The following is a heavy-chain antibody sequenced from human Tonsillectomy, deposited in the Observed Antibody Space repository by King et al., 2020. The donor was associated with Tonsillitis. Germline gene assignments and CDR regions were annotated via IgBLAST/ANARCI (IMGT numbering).Heavy chain of an antibody. CDR1: GFTVSFNY. J-gene: IGHJ4*02. Sequence: QLVQSGGGLVQPGGSLRLSCAASGFTVSFNYMSWVRQAPGKGLEWVSVIYTGGSTYYADSVKGRFTISRDNSKNTLYLQMNSLRAADTAVYYCARDPAAAAIFDYWGQGTLVTVSS. V-gene: IGHV3-66*01. CDR2: IYTGGST. CDR3: ARDPAAAAIFDY. D-gene: IGHD6-13*01.